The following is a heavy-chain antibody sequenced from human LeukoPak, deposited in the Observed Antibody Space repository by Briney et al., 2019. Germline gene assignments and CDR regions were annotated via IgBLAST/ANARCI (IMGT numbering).Heavy chain of an antibody. J-gene: IGHJ4*02. CDR1: GFTFSSCG. V-gene: IGHV3-30*18. Sequence: GGSLRLSCAASGFTFSSCGMHWVRQAPGKGLEGVAVISYDGSNKYYADSVKGRFTISRDNSKNTLYLQMNSLRAEDTAVYYCANTFGTNGGFDYWGQGTLVTVAS. CDR3: ANTFGTNGGFDY. D-gene: IGHD3-16*01. CDR2: ISYDGSNK.